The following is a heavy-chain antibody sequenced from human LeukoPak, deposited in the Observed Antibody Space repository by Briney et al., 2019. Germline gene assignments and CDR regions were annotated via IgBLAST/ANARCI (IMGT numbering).Heavy chain of an antibody. Sequence: SETLSLTCTVSGGSISSSSYSWGWIRQPPGKGLEWIGSIYYSGSTYYNPSLKSRVTISVDTSKNQFSLKLSSVTAADTAVYYCARDQYDFWSGSHGYYFDYWGQGTLVTVSS. V-gene: IGHV4-39*07. CDR2: IYYSGST. D-gene: IGHD3-3*01. CDR1: GGSISSSSYS. J-gene: IGHJ4*02. CDR3: ARDQYDFWSGSHGYYFDY.